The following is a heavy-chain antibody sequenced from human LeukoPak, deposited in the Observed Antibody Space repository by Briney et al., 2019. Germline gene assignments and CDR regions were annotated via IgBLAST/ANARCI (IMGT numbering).Heavy chain of an antibody. V-gene: IGHV3-48*01. CDR3: ARVGCSRSTCYVDYYYYYGMDV. J-gene: IGHJ6*02. D-gene: IGHD2-2*01. CDR2: ISSSSSTI. Sequence: GGSLRLSCAASGFTFSSYSMNWVRQAPGKGLEWVSYISSSSSTIYYADSVKGRFTISRDNAKNSLYLQMNSLRAEDTAVYYCARVGCSRSTCYVDYYYYYGMDVWGQGTTVTVSS. CDR1: GFTFSSYS.